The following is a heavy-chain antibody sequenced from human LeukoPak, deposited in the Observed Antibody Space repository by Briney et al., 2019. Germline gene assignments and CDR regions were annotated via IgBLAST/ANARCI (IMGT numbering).Heavy chain of an antibody. CDR2: IIPIFGTA. V-gene: IGHV1-69*13. CDR1: GGTFSSYA. D-gene: IGHD3-10*01. Sequence: ASVKVSCKASGGTFSSYAISWVRQAPGQGLEWMGGIIPIFGTANYAQKFQGRVTITADESTSTAYMQLRSLRCDDTAVYYCARGSYYGSGRPYHYYMDVWGKGTTVTVSS. CDR3: ARGSYYGSGRPYHYYMDV. J-gene: IGHJ6*03.